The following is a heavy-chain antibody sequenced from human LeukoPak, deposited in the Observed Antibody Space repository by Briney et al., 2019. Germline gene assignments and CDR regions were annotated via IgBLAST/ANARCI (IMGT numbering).Heavy chain of an antibody. CDR3: ARDADGSGTMLDF. D-gene: IGHD3-10*01. CDR2: ISGYDGET. V-gene: IGHV1-18*01. Sequence: ASVKVSCKAVGYTFTDYAISWVRQAPGQGLEWMGWISGYDGETKYIEKVQGRVTMTTDTSTRTAYMDLRNLRSDDTAVYYCARDADGSGTMLDFWGQGTQVTVSS. J-gene: IGHJ4*02. CDR1: GYTFTDYA.